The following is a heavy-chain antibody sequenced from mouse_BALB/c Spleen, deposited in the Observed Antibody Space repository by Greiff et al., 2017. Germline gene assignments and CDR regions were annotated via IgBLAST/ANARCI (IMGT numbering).Heavy chain of an antibody. D-gene: IGHD2-3*01. V-gene: IGHV5-6-5*01. Sequence: EVQRVESGGGLVKPGGSLKLSCAASGFTFSSYAMSWVRQTPEKRLEWVASISSGRSTYYPDSVKGRFTISRDNARNILYLQMSSLRSEDTAMYYCAREGYSYYFDYWGQGTTLTVSS. CDR3: AREGYSYYFDY. CDR1: GFTFSSYA. J-gene: IGHJ2*01. CDR2: ISSGRST.